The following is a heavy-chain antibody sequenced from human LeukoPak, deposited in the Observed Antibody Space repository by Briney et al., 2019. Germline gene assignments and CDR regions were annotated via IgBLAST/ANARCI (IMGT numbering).Heavy chain of an antibody. CDR1: GFTFSSYA. V-gene: IGHV3-30*01. J-gene: IGHJ4*02. CDR2: ISYDGSNK. Sequence: PGGSLRLSCAASGFTFSSYAMHWVRQAPGKGLEWVAVISYDGSNKYYADSVKGRFTISRDNSKNTLYLQMNSLRAEDTAVYYCARDGGYGYNYYYWGQGTLVTVSS. D-gene: IGHD5-24*01. CDR3: ARDGGYGYNYYY.